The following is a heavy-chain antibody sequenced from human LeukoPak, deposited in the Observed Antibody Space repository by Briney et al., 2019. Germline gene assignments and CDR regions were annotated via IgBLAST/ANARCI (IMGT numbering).Heavy chain of an antibody. Sequence: SETLSLTCAVSGYSISSGYYWGWIRQPPWKGLEWIGSIYHSGSTYYNPSLKSRVTISVDTSKNQFSLKLSSVTAADTAVYYCARSSSGWYYVYWGQGTLVTVSS. CDR1: GYSISSGYY. CDR3: ARSSSGWYYVY. V-gene: IGHV4-38-2*01. J-gene: IGHJ4*02. D-gene: IGHD6-19*01. CDR2: IYHSGST.